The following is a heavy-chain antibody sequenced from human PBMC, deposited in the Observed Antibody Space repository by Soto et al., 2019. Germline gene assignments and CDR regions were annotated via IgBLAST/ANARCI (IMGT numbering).Heavy chain of an antibody. CDR1: GFTFSSYS. J-gene: IGHJ3*02. D-gene: IGHD3-22*01. CDR2: ISSSSSTI. Sequence: GGSLRLSCAASGFTFSSYSMNWVRQAPGKVLEWVSYISSSSSTIYYADSVKGRFTISRDNAKNSLYLQMNSLRDEDTAVYYCAREVTYYYDSIHAFDIWGQGTMVNVPS. CDR3: AREVTYYYDSIHAFDI. V-gene: IGHV3-48*02.